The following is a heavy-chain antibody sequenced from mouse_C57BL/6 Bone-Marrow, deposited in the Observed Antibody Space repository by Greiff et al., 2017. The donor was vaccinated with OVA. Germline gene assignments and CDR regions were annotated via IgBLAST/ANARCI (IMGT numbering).Heavy chain of an antibody. CDR3: VVYSSSDGGYFDV. V-gene: IGHV10-3*01. CDR2: IRSKSSNYAT. D-gene: IGHD1-1*01. Sequence: DVMLVESGGGLVQPTGSLKLSCAASGFTFNTYAMHWVRQAPGKGLEWVARIRSKSSNYATYYADLVKDRFTIYRDDSQSLLYLQMNNLKADDTAKYYCVVYSSSDGGYFDVWGTGTTVTVSS. J-gene: IGHJ1*03. CDR1: GFTFNTYA.